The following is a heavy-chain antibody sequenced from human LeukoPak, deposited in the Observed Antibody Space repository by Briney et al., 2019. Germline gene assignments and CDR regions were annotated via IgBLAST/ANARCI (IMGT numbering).Heavy chain of an antibody. V-gene: IGHV3-11*01. CDR1: GFTFSDYY. CDR3: ARDLESGWYAIYAY. Sequence: PGGSLRLSCAASGFTFSDYYMSWIRKAPGKGLEWVSYISSSGSTIYYADSVKGRFTISRDNAKNSLYLQMNSLRAEDTAVYYCARDLESGWYAIYAYWGQGTLVTVSS. J-gene: IGHJ4*02. D-gene: IGHD6-19*01. CDR2: ISSSGSTI.